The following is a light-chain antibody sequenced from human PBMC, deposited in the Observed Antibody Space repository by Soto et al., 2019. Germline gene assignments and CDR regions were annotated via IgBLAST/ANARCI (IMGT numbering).Light chain of an antibody. Sequence: EIVLTQSPGTLSLSPGERATLSCRASQSISSSYLAWYQQKPGQAPRLLIYAASSRATGIPDRFSGSGSGTDFTLTISRLEPEDFAAYSCPQYGSSSYTFGQGTQLEIK. CDR2: AAS. V-gene: IGKV3-20*01. CDR3: PQYGSSSYT. CDR1: QSISSSY. J-gene: IGKJ2*01.